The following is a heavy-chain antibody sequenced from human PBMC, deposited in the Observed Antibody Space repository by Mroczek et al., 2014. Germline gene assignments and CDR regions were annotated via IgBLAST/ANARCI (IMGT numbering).Heavy chain of an antibody. CDR3: ARDPHVVVPAAILDDDAFDI. V-gene: IGHV1-69*12. CDR1: GGTFSSYA. Sequence: QVQLVQSGAEVKKPGSSVKVSCKASGGTFSSYAISWVRQAPGQGLEWMGGIIPIFGTANYAQKFQGRVTITADESTSTAYMELSSLRSEDTAVYYCARDPHVVVPAAILDDDAFDIWGQGTMVTVSS. CDR2: IIPIFGTA. D-gene: IGHD2-2*01. J-gene: IGHJ3*02.